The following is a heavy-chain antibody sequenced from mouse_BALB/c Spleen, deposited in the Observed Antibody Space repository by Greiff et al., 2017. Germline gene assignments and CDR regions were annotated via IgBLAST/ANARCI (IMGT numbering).Heavy chain of an antibody. D-gene: IGHD2-1*01. J-gene: IGHJ4*01. Sequence: EVQGVESGGGLVKPGGSLKLSCAASGFTFSDYYMYWVRQTPEKRLEWVATISDGGSYTYYPDSVKGRFTISRDNAKNNLYLQMSSLKSEDTAMYYCARGAGNYGRSYAMDYWGQGTSVTVSS. CDR1: GFTFSDYY. CDR3: ARGAGNYGRSYAMDY. CDR2: ISDGGSYT. V-gene: IGHV5-4*02.